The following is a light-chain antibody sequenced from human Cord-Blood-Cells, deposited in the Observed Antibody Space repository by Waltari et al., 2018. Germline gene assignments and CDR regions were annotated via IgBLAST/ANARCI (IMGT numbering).Light chain of an antibody. Sequence: QSALTQPRSVSRSPGQSLTISCTGPTSAVGAYNYVSCSQQHPGKAPKRMIYEVRGRPSGVPYRFSGSKSGNTASLTISGLRAEDEADYYCCSYAGSYTYVVFGGGTKLTVL. V-gene: IGLV2-11*01. CDR1: TSAVGAYNY. CDR3: CSYAGSYTYVV. CDR2: EVR. J-gene: IGLJ2*01.